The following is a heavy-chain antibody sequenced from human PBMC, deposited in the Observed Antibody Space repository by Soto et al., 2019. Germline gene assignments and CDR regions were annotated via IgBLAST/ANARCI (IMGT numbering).Heavy chain of an antibody. CDR2: ISYSGST. J-gene: IGHJ6*01. CDR1: GGSISSYY. V-gene: IGHV4-59*01. CDR3: ARVRLFGGYDYYGMDV. Sequence: QVQLQESGPGLVKPSETLSLTCTVSGGSISSYYWSWIRQPPGKGLEWIGYISYSGSTNYNPSLKSRVTISVDTSKNQFSLKLSSVTAADTALYYCARVRLFGGYDYYGMDVW. D-gene: IGHD3-3*01.